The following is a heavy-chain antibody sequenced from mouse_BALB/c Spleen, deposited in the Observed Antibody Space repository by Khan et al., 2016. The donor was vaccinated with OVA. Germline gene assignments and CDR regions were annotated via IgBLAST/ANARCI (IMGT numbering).Heavy chain of an antibody. J-gene: IGHJ2*01. V-gene: IGHV3-2*02. D-gene: IGHD1-1*01. CDR1: GYSITSDYA. CDR3: ASSGTISTVVVTDFDF. CDR2: IKYSGIT. Sequence: EVQLQESGPGLVKPSQSLSLTCTVTGYSITSDYAWNWIRQFPGNRLEWMGYIKYSGITSYNPSLKSRISIPLDTSTNQFFLQLNSGTTEDTATYYGASSGTISTVVVTDFDFWGQGTTLTVAS.